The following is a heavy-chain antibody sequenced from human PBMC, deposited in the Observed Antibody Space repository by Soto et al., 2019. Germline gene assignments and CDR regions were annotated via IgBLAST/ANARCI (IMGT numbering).Heavy chain of an antibody. Sequence: GGSLRLSCAASGLTFSSYGMHWVRQAPGKGLEWVAVISYDGSNKYYADSVKGRFTISRDNSKNTLYLQMNSLRAEDTAVYYCAKDITEPSNNHWFDPWGQGTLVTVSS. D-gene: IGHD3-10*01. V-gene: IGHV3-30*18. J-gene: IGHJ5*02. CDR2: ISYDGSNK. CDR3: AKDITEPSNNHWFDP. CDR1: GLTFSSYG.